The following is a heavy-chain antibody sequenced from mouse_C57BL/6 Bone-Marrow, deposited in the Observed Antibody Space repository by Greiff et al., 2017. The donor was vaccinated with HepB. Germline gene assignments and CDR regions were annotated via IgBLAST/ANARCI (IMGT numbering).Heavy chain of an antibody. V-gene: IGHV14-4*01. CDR2: IDPENGDT. J-gene: IGHJ3*01. CDR1: GFNIKDDY. D-gene: IGHD2-2*01. Sequence: VHVKQSGAELVRPGASVKLSCTASGFNIKDDYMHWVKQRPEQGLEWIGWIDPENGDTEYASKFQGKATITADTSSNTAYLQLSSLTSEDTAVYYCTTDYGYAWFAYWGQGTLVTVSA. CDR3: TTDYGYAWFAY.